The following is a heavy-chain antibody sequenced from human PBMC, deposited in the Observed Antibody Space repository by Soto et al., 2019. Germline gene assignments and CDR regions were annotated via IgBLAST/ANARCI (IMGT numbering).Heavy chain of an antibody. CDR2: INHSGST. CDR1: GGSFSHYF. Sequence: SETLSLTCAVYGGSFSHYFWSWVRQPPGKGLEWIGEINHSGSTNYNPSLKSRVTISIDTSKNQFSLRLSSVTAADTAMYYCARIVSSGSYFPFDYWGQGTVVTVSS. CDR3: ARIVSSGSYFPFDY. J-gene: IGHJ4*02. V-gene: IGHV4-34*01. D-gene: IGHD3-10*01.